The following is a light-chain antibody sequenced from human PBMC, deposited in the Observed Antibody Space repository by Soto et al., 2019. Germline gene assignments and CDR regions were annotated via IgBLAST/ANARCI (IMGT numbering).Light chain of an antibody. Sequence: EIVMTQSPATLSVSPGERATLSCRASQSIGRNLACYQHKPGQAPRILIYGASTVTTDIPTRFSASGSGTEFILTISSLQSEDFAVYYCQQYNNWSRSFGQGTKVEV. CDR1: QSIGRN. CDR2: GAS. CDR3: QQYNNWSRS. J-gene: IGKJ1*01. V-gene: IGKV3-15*01.